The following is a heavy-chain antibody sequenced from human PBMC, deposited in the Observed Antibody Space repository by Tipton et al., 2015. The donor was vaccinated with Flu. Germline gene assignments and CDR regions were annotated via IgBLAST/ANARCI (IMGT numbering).Heavy chain of an antibody. CDR3: ARDPSEVYSYGFSPYD. CDR2: IYSSDST. Sequence: GSLRLSCAASGFIVSSDYMSWVRQAPGKGLGWVSVIYSSDSTSYAASVRGRFTLSRDNSRNTLYLQMNNLRVEDTAVYYCARDPSEVYSYGFSPYDWGQGTLVTVSS. CDR1: GFIVSSDY. J-gene: IGHJ4*02. D-gene: IGHD5-18*01. V-gene: IGHV3-53*01.